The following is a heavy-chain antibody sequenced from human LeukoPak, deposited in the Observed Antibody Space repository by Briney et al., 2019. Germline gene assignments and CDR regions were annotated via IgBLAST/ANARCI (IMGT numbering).Heavy chain of an antibody. CDR1: GFTVSSNS. Sequence: GGSLRLSCTVSGFTVSSNSMSWVRQAPGKGLEWVSFIYSDNTHYSDSVKGRFTISRDNSKNTLYLQMNSLRAEDTAVYYCARDLYSSRTNDAFVIWGQGTMVTVSS. V-gene: IGHV3-53*01. CDR3: ARDLYSSRTNDAFVI. CDR2: IYSDNT. J-gene: IGHJ3*02. D-gene: IGHD6-13*01.